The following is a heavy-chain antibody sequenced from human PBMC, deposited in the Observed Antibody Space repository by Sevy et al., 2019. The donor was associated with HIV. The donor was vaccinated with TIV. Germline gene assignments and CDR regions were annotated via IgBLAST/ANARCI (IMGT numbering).Heavy chain of an antibody. Sequence: ASVKVSCKASGYTFTGYYMHWVRQAPGQGLEWMGWINPNSGGTKYAQKFQGRVTMTTDTSISTAYMDLSSLRSDDTAVYYCANIGDSSWLSHLDYWGQGTLVTVSS. CDR1: GYTFTGYY. D-gene: IGHD6-13*01. V-gene: IGHV1-2*02. CDR3: ANIGDSSWLSHLDY. CDR2: INPNSGGT. J-gene: IGHJ4*02.